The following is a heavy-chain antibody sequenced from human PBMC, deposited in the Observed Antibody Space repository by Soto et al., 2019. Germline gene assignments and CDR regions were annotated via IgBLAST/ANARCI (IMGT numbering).Heavy chain of an antibody. CDR2: VHHSWGS. J-gene: IGHJ6*02. D-gene: IGHD3-10*01. CDR1: GGSISSYY. Sequence: QVQLQESGPGLVKPSETLSLSCTVSGGSISSYYWSWFRQSPGKRMEWIGYVHHSWGSSYNPSLQSRVPISLDPSKSQFSLKVPSVTATDTAVYYCARQGFGPLHGLVDVWGQGTTVTVSS. CDR3: ARQGFGPLHGLVDV. V-gene: IGHV4-59*08.